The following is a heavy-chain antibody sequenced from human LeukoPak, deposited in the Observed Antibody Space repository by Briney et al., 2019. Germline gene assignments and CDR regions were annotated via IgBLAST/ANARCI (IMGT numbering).Heavy chain of an antibody. V-gene: IGHV3-23*01. D-gene: IGHD5-24*01. CDR3: TRVGYIDEGIDY. CDR1: GFTFSNSA. J-gene: IGHJ4*02. Sequence: SGGSLRLSCAASGFTFSNSAMSWVRQAPGKGLEWVSAISGSSAYYADSVKGRFTISRDNSRTTLYLQMNSLRAEDTAIYYCTRVGYIDEGIDYWGQGTLVTVSS. CDR2: ISGSSA.